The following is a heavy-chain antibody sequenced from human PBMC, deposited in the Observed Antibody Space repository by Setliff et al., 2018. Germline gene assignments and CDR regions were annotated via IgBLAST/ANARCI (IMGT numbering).Heavy chain of an antibody. CDR2: IRPHNGNT. CDR3: ARGIYYFDMMGDP. V-gene: IGHV1-18*01. D-gene: IGHD3-22*01. Sequence: ASVKVSCQASGYTFTNYGITWVRQAPGQGLEWMGWIRPHNGNTAYAQKFQDRVILTTDTSTTTVYMELRSLRSDDTAVYYCARGIYYFDMMGDPWGQGTLVTVSS. CDR1: GYTFTNYG. J-gene: IGHJ5*02.